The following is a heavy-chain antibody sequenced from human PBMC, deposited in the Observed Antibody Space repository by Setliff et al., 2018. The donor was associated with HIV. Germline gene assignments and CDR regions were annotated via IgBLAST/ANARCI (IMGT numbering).Heavy chain of an antibody. J-gene: IGHJ4*02. CDR3: ATDTAMLQEGTEF. Sequence: SETLSLTCSVSGGVSGGDMGVHDWSWIRQPPGKGLEWIGSSYYSGSTYYNPSLKSRVTISVDTSKNQFSLKLSSVTAADTAIYYCATDTAMLQEGTEFWGQGTLVTVSS. CDR1: GGVSGGDMGVHD. D-gene: IGHD5-18*01. V-gene: IGHV4-39*01. CDR2: SYYSGST.